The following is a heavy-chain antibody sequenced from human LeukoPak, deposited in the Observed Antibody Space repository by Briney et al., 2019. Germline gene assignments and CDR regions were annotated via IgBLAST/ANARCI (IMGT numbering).Heavy chain of an antibody. CDR1: GFSFNIYG. V-gene: IGHV3-33*01. D-gene: IGHD6-13*01. Sequence: GGSLRLSCAASGFSFNIYGMHWVRQATGTGLEWGAAIWYDGSKQDFADSVKGRFTISRDNSKNTLYLQMNSLRAEDTAVYYCARDGSSSWPRYFDYWGQGTLVTVSS. CDR2: IWYDGSKQ. J-gene: IGHJ4*02. CDR3: ARDGSSSWPRYFDY.